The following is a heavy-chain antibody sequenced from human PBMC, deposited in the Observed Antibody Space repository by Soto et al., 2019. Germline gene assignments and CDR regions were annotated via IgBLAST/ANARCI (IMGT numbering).Heavy chain of an antibody. CDR3: ARGRYSRSWYGPYYYYGMDV. CDR2: ISSSSSTI. CDR1: GFTFSSYS. Sequence: PGGSLRLSCAASGFTFSSYSMNWVRQAPGKGLEWVSYISSSSSTIYYADSVKGRFTISRDNAKNSLYLQMNSLRDEDTAVYYCARGRYSRSWYGPYYYYGMDVWGQGTMVTV. J-gene: IGHJ6*02. V-gene: IGHV3-48*02. D-gene: IGHD6-13*01.